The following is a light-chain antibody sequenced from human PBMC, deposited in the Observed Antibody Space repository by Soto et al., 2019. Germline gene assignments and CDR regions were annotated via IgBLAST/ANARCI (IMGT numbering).Light chain of an antibody. CDR3: TSYAGGNNV. J-gene: IGLJ1*01. V-gene: IGLV2-8*01. CDR1: SSDVGGYNY. Sequence: QSALTQPPSASGSPGQSVTISCTGTSSDVGGYNYVSWYPQHPGKVPKLMVYEVNKRPSGVPDRFSGSKSGNTASLTVSGLQAEDEADYYCTSYAGGNNVFGTGTKVTVL. CDR2: EVN.